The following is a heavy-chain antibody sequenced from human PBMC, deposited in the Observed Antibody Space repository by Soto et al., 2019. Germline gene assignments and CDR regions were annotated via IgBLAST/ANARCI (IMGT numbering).Heavy chain of an antibody. CDR3: AKDESNSNPLYYFDY. CDR1: GFTFSIYA. J-gene: IGHJ4*02. D-gene: IGHD4-4*01. CDR2: LSASSDNT. Sequence: EVQLLESGGGLVQPGGSLRLSCTASGFTFSIYAMTWVRQAPGKGLEWVSSLSASSDNTYYADSVKGRFTISRDNSKNMLYLQMTSLRAEDTAVYYCAKDESNSNPLYYFDYWGQGTLVTVSS. V-gene: IGHV3-23*01.